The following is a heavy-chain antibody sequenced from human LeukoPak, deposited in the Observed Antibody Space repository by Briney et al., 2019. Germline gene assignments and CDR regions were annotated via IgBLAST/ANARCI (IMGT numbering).Heavy chain of an antibody. CDR2: IKQAGSEK. Sequence: GGPLRLSCAASGFTFSSYWMSWVRRAPGKGLEWVANIKQAGSEKSYVDSVKGRFTISRDNAKHSLYLQMNSLRAEDTAVYYCARYDFLTGYYSHFDCWGQGTLVTVSS. D-gene: IGHD3/OR15-3a*01. V-gene: IGHV3-7*01. J-gene: IGHJ4*02. CDR1: GFTFSSYW. CDR3: ARYDFLTGYYSHFDC.